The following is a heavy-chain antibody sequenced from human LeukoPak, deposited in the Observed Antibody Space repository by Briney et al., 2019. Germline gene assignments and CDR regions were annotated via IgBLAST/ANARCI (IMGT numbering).Heavy chain of an antibody. CDR1: GYTFTSYD. CDR3: ARGCSSTTCSWPFDY. V-gene: IGHV1-8*01. J-gene: IGHJ4*02. D-gene: IGHD2-2*01. Sequence: ASVKVSFKASGYTFTSYDIHWVRQAPGQGLEWMGWMSPNSGNTVYAQKFQGRVTMTRNTSISTAYMELSSLSSEDTAVYYCARGCSSTTCSWPFDYWGQGTLVTVSS. CDR2: MSPNSGNT.